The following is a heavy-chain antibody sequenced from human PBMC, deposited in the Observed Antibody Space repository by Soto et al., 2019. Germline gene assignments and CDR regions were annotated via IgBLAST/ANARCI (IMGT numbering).Heavy chain of an antibody. D-gene: IGHD3-22*01. CDR1: GFTFSSYG. CDR2: IWYDGSNK. J-gene: IGHJ4*02. CDR3: ARSQYYYDSSGQYY. V-gene: IGHV3-33*01. Sequence: PGGSLRLSCAASGFTFSSYGMHWVRQAPGKGLEWVAVIWYDGSNKYYADSVKGRFTISRDNSKNTLYLQMNSLRAEDTAVYYCARSQYYYDSSGQYYWGQGTLVTVS.